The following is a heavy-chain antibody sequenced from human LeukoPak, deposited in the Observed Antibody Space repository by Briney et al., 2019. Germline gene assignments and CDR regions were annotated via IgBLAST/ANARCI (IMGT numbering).Heavy chain of an antibody. D-gene: IGHD6-13*01. Sequence: HPGGSLRLSCAASGFTFSSYAMSWVRQAPGKGLEWVSAISGSGGSTYYADSVKGRFTISRDNSKNTLYLQMNSLRAEDTAVYYCAKMFGDSSSWYGGVDYWGQGTLVTVSS. J-gene: IGHJ4*02. CDR1: GFTFSSYA. V-gene: IGHV3-23*01. CDR2: ISGSGGST. CDR3: AKMFGDSSSWYGGVDY.